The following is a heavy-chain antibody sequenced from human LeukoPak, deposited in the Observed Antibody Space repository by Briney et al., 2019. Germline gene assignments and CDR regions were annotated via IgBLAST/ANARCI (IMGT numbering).Heavy chain of an antibody. CDR3: AKGSSSGWYLFGY. J-gene: IGHJ4*02. CDR2: ISGSGGST. Sequence: GGSLRLSCAASGFTFSSYAMSWVRQAPGKGLEWVSAISGSGGSTYYADSVKGRFTISRDNSKNTLYLQMNSLRAEDTAVYYCAKGSSSGWYLFGYWGQRTLVTVSS. V-gene: IGHV3-23*01. D-gene: IGHD6-19*01. CDR1: GFTFSSYA.